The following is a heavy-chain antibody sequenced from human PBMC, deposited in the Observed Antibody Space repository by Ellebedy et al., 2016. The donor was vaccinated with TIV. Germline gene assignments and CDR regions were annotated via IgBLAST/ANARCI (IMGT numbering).Heavy chain of an antibody. J-gene: IGHJ3*02. CDR3: AGGVAARRKDVFHN. V-gene: IGHV3-11*06. CDR2: ISVSGDYT. CDR1: GFTFTDYY. Sequence: PGGSLTLSCVASGFTFTDYYMSWLRQAPGKGLEWVSNISVSGDYTNYADSVKGRFTLSRDNAKKSLFLQMNNLRADDTALYYSAGGVAARRKDVFHNWGQGTMVSVSS. D-gene: IGHD6-6*01.